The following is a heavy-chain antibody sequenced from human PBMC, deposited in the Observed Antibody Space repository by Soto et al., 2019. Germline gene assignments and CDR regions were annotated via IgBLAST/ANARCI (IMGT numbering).Heavy chain of an antibody. J-gene: IGHJ6*02. D-gene: IGHD2-2*01. CDR2: IMTFFGAA. V-gene: IGHV1-69*01. CDR1: GDRFSTYA. Sequence: QVQLVQSGAEVRKPGSSVRVSCKASGDRFSTYAFNWVRQAPGQGLEWLGGIMTFFGAAMYAQKFQGRVIITADESTRTVSMELNSLRSDDTAVYYCARERSVGYCITTTCPKPFYYYAMDVWGQGTTVTVSS. CDR3: ARERSVGYCITTTCPKPFYYYAMDV.